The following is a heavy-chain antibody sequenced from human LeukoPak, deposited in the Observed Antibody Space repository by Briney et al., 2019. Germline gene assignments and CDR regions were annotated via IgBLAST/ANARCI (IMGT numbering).Heavy chain of an antibody. V-gene: IGHV4-34*01. Sequence: PSETLSLTCAVYGGSFSGYYWSWLRQPPGKGREGIGEINDSGSTKENTSLKRRVTISVETSKTQFSLKLSSVTAADTAVYYCARRLGRKFGERFYYYHYMDVWGKGTTVTISS. J-gene: IGHJ6*03. CDR3: ARRLGRKFGERFYYYHYMDV. D-gene: IGHD3-10*01. CDR1: GGSFSGYY. CDR2: INDSGST.